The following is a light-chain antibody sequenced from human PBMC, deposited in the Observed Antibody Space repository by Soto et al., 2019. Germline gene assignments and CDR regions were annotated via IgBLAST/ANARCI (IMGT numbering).Light chain of an antibody. CDR3: QQNSNWPRT. J-gene: IGKJ1*01. V-gene: IGKV3-15*01. Sequence: DIVLTQSPATLSVSPGERATLSCRASQTVSNSYLAWYQQKPGQAPRLLIYGASTRAAGIPPRFSGGESGTEFTLTVSSLQTEAFALYYCQQNSNWPRTFGRGTKVEIK. CDR1: QTVSNSY. CDR2: GAS.